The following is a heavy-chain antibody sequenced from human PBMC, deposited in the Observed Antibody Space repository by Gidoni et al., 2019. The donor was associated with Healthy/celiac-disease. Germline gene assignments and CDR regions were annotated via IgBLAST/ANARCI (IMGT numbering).Heavy chain of an antibody. CDR2: INAGNGNT. CDR3: ARDTPPGSPDY. D-gene: IGHD1-26*01. V-gene: IGHV1-3*01. J-gene: IGHJ4*02. Sequence: QVQLVQSGAEVKKPGASVKVSCKASGYTFTSYAMHWVRQAPGQRLEWMGWINAGNGNTKYSQKFQGRVTITRDTSASTANMELSSLRSEDTAVYYCARDTPPGSPDYWGQGTLVTVSS. CDR1: GYTFTSYA.